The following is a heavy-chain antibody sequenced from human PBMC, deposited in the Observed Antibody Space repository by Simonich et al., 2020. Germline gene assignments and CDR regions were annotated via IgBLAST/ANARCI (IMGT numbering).Heavy chain of an antibody. Sequence: QVQLQQWGAGLLKPSETLSLTCAVYGGSFSGYYWSWIRQPPGKGLEWIGEINHSGTTNDNPSLKSRGTISVDTSKNQFSLKLSSVTAADTAVYYCARGLRVAAAGTAFQHWGQGTLVTVSS. CDR3: ARGLRVAAAGTAFQH. CDR1: GGSFSGYY. V-gene: IGHV4-34*01. CDR2: INHSGTT. D-gene: IGHD6-13*01. J-gene: IGHJ1*01.